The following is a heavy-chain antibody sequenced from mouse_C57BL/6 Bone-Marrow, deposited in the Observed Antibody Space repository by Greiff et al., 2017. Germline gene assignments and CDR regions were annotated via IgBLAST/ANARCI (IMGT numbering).Heavy chain of an antibody. V-gene: IGHV3-1*01. D-gene: IGHD1-1*01. J-gene: IGHJ1*03. CDR1: GYSITSGYD. CDR3: ARERDYGSSYWYFDV. Sequence: DVQLQESGPGMVKPSQSLSLTCTVTGYSITSGYDWHWIRHFPGNKLEWMGYISYSGSTNYNPSLKSRISITHDTSKNHFFLKLNSVTTEDTATYYCARERDYGSSYWYFDVWGTGTTVTVSS. CDR2: ISYSGST.